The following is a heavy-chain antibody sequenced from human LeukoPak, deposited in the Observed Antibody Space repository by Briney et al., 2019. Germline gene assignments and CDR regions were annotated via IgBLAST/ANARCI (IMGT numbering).Heavy chain of an antibody. D-gene: IGHD3-10*01. V-gene: IGHV4-61*03. CDR1: GDSVSNGNYY. CDR3: ARSQNYYGSGDY. CDR2: IYYTGET. Sequence: SETLSLTCTVSGDSVSNGNYYWSWLRQPPGKALEWIGYIYYTGETYYNPFLEGRVTILVDTSRNHFSVKLSSVTAADTAVYYCARSQNYYGSGDYWSQGTLVTVSS. J-gene: IGHJ4*02.